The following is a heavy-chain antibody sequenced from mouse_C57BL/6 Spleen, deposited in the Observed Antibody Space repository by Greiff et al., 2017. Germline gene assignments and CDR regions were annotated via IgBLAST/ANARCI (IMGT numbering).Heavy chain of an antibody. CDR1: GFTFSDYY. Sequence: EVKLVESEGGLVQPGSSMKLSCTASGFTFSDYYMAWVRQVPEKGLEWVANINYDGSSTYYLDSLKSRFIISGDNAKNILYLQMSSLKSEDTATYYCARGYDGYYVGYFDVWGTGTTVTVSS. J-gene: IGHJ1*03. V-gene: IGHV5-16*01. CDR2: INYDGSST. D-gene: IGHD2-3*01. CDR3: ARGYDGYYVGYFDV.